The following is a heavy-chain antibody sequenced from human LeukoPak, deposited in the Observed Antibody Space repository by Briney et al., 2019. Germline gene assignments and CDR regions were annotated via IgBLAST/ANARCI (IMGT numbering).Heavy chain of an antibody. V-gene: IGHV1-2*02. J-gene: IGHJ5*02. CDR1: GYTFTDYY. Sequence: ASVKVSCKASGYTFTDYYMHWVRQAPGQGLEWMGWINPNSGGTNYAQKFQGRVTMTRDTSISTAYMELSRLRSDDTAVYYCARDYYGSGSYYKSPWFDPWGQGTLVTVPS. CDR3: ARDYYGSGSYYKSPWFDP. D-gene: IGHD3-10*01. CDR2: INPNSGGT.